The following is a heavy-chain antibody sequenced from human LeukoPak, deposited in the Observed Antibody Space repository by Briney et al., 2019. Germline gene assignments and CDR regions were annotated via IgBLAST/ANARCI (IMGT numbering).Heavy chain of an antibody. D-gene: IGHD2-15*01. CDR1: GGSFSGYY. CDR2: INHSGST. CDR3: ARDRSWWVDY. J-gene: IGHJ4*02. V-gene: IGHV4-34*01. Sequence: SETLSLTCAVYGGSFSGYYWSWIRQPPGKGLEWIGEINHSGSTNYNPSLKSRVTISVDTSKNQFSLKLSSVTAADTAVYYCARDRSWWVDYWGQGTLVTVSS.